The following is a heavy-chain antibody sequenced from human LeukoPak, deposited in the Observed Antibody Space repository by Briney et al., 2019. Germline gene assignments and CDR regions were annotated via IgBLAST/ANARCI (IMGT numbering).Heavy chain of an antibody. CDR3: ARVIWQQLVPSYYYYYYMDV. CDR2: IYYSGST. D-gene: IGHD6-13*01. J-gene: IGHJ6*03. V-gene: IGHV4-59*01. Sequence: SETLSLTCTVSGGSISSYYWSWIRQPPGKGLEWIGYIYYSGSTNYNPSFKSRVTISVDTSKNQLSLKLSSVTAADTAVYYCARVIWQQLVPSYYYYYYMDVWGKGTTVTVSS. CDR1: GGSISSYY.